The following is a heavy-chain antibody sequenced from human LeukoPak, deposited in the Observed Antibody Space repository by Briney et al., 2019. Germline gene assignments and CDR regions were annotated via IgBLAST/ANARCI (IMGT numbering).Heavy chain of an antibody. Sequence: PSETLSLTCTVSGGSISTYYWSWMRQPPGKGLEWIGHIYYSGSTNYNPSLKSRVTLSVDTSKNQFSLKLSSVTAADTAVYYCARSGRGLATRFDPWGQGILVTVSS. CDR1: GGSISTYY. CDR3: ARSGRGLATRFDP. V-gene: IGHV4-59*01. CDR2: IYYSGST. D-gene: IGHD1-26*01. J-gene: IGHJ5*02.